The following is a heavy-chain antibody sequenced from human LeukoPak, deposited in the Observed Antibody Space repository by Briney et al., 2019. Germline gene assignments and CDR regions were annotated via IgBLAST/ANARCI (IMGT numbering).Heavy chain of an antibody. Sequence: GGSLRLSCAASGFTFSSYAMTWVRQAPGKGLEWVSSIVGSGGSTYYADSVKGRFTISRDNSKNTLYLQMNSLRAEDTAVYYCAKEKGITMIVVVITNDYGMDVWGQGTTVTVSS. CDR1: GFTFSSYA. D-gene: IGHD3-22*01. J-gene: IGHJ6*02. V-gene: IGHV3-23*01. CDR2: IVGSGGST. CDR3: AKEKGITMIVVVITNDYGMDV.